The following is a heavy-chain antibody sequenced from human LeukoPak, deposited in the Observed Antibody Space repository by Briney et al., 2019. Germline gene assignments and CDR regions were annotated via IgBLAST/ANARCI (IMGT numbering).Heavy chain of an antibody. CDR1: GFTFSTSA. CDR2: ISGSGGKT. D-gene: IGHD5-18*01. J-gene: IGHJ4*02. Sequence: PGGSLRLSCVASGFTFSTSAMSWVRQAPGKGLEWVSAISGSGGKTYYADSVKGRFTTSRDNSQNTLYLYMNSLRADDTAVYYCGKEMTSMVTVEYWGQGTLVTVSS. CDR3: GKEMTSMVTVEY. V-gene: IGHV3-23*01.